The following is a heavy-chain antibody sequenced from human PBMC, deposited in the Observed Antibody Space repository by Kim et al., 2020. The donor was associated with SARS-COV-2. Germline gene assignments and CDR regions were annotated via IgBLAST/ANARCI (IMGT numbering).Heavy chain of an antibody. D-gene: IGHD1-26*01. V-gene: IGHV3-33*01. CDR3: ARDRGGGSYHDY. Sequence: GGSLRLSCAASGFTFSNYGMHWVRQAPGKGLEWVAVIWYDGSNKYYADSVKGRFTISRDNSKNTLYLQMNSLRAEDTAVYYCARDRGGGSYHDYWGQGTLVTVSS. CDR1: GFTFSNYG. J-gene: IGHJ4*02. CDR2: IWYDGSNK.